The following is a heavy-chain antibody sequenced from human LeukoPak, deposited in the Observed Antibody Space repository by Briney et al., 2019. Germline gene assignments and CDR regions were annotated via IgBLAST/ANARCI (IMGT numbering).Heavy chain of an antibody. J-gene: IGHJ6*03. CDR2: MNPNSGNT. CDR3: ARVMSASVWRSYGSYYYYYYMDI. D-gene: IGHD3-16*01. Sequence: ASVKASCKASGYTFTSYDINWVRQATGQGLEWMGWMNPNSGNTGYAQKFQGRVTMTRNTSISTAYMELSSLRSEDTAVYYCARVMSASVWRSYGSYYYYYYMDIWGKGTTVTVSS. CDR1: GYTFTSYD. V-gene: IGHV1-8*01.